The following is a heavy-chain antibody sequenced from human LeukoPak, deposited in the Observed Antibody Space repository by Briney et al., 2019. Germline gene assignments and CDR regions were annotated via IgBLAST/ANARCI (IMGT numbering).Heavy chain of an antibody. CDR3: ARDQVVVTGPAYYYYGMDV. J-gene: IGHJ6*02. V-gene: IGHV3-30*04. CDR2: ISYDGSNK. D-gene: IGHD2-21*02. CDR1: GFTFSTYT. Sequence: QSGGSLRLSCAASGFTFSTYTMHWVRQAPGKGLEWVAVISYDGSNKYYVDSVKGRFTISRDNSKNTLYLQMNSLRAEDTAVYYCARDQVVVTGPAYYYYGMDVWGQGTTVTVSS.